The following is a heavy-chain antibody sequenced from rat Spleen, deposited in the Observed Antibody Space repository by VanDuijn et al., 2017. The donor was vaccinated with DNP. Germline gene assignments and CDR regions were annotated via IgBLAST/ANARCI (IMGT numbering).Heavy chain of an antibody. V-gene: IGHV2S18*01. CDR1: GFSLTSYN. CDR3: ARWAGGFDY. D-gene: IGHD1-4*01. J-gene: IGHJ2*01. CDR2: MWSDGDT. Sequence: QVQLKESGPGLVQPSETLSLTCTVSGFSLTSYNVHWVRQRSGKSLEWMGRMWSDGDTSYNSAFTSRLSISRDTSKSQVFLRMNSLQTEDTGTYYCARWAGGFDYWGQGVMVTVSS.